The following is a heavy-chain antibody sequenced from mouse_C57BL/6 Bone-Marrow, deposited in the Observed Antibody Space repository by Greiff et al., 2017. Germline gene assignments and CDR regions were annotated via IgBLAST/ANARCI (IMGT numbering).Heavy chain of an antibody. Sequence: QVQLQQSGAELAKPGASVKLSCKASGYTFTSYWMHWVKQRPGQGLEWIGYINPSSGYTKYNQKFKDKDTLHADKSSTTAYMQQSSLTYEDSAVYYCARGEAYDSQYYYAMDYWGQGTSVTVSS. V-gene: IGHV1-7*01. J-gene: IGHJ4*01. CDR2: INPSSGYT. CDR1: GYTFTSYW. CDR3: ARGEAYDSQYYYAMDY. D-gene: IGHD6-5*01.